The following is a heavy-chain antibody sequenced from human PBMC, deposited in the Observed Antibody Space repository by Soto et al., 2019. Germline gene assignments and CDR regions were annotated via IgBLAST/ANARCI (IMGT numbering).Heavy chain of an antibody. CDR2: IYYSGST. Sequence: PSETLSLTYTVSGGSISSYYWSWIRQPPGKGLEWIGYIYYSGSTNYNPSLKSRVTISVDTSKNQFSLKLSSVTAADTAVYYCARGGGDYDLDYWGQGTLVTVSS. CDR1: GGSISSYY. D-gene: IGHD2-21*01. J-gene: IGHJ4*02. V-gene: IGHV4-59*01. CDR3: ARGGGDYDLDY.